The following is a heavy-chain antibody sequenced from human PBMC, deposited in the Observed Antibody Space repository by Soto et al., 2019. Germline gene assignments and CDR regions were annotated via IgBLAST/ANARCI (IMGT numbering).Heavy chain of an antibody. V-gene: IGHV4-59*02. D-gene: IGHD3-22*01. CDR2: IYLGGSA. J-gene: IGHJ6*02. CDR3: TRGKWFPRGYGMDV. CDR1: GDSVTSDY. Sequence: QVQLQESGPGLVKPSETLSLTCTVSGDSVTSDYWSWIRQPPGKRLEYIGFIYLGGSANYNPSLESRVTSXPXKXXNQLALRWTSVTAADTAVYYCTRGKWFPRGYGMDVWGRGTTVTVS.